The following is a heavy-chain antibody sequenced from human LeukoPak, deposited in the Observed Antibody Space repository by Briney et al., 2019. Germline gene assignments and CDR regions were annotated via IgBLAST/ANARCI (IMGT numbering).Heavy chain of an antibody. D-gene: IGHD2-21*01. CDR2: IYYSGST. V-gene: IGHV4-61*08. CDR1: GGSISSGGYY. Sequence: SQTLSLTCTVSGGSISSGGYYWSWIRQPPGKGLEWIGYIYYSGSTNYNPSLKSRVTISVDTSKNQFSLNLSSVTAADTAVYYCARDRAKVIATLMEWGQGTLVTVSS. CDR3: ARDRAKVIATLME. J-gene: IGHJ4*02.